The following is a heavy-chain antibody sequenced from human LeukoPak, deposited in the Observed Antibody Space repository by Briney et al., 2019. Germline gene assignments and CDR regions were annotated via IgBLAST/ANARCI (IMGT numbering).Heavy chain of an antibody. V-gene: IGHV3-64*01. D-gene: IGHD6-13*01. J-gene: IGHJ3*02. CDR1: GFTFSSYA. CDR3: ARDGTAADNAFDI. Sequence: QPGGSLRLSCAASGFTFSSYAMHWVRQAPGKGLEYVSAISSNGGSTYYANSVKGRFTISRDNSKNTLYLQMGSLRAEDMAVYCCARDGTAADNAFDIWGQGTMVTVSS. CDR2: ISSNGGST.